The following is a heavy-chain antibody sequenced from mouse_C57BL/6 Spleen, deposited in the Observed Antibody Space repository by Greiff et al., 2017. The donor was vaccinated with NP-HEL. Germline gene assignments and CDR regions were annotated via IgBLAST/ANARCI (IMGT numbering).Heavy chain of an antibody. Sequence: VQRVESGPELVKPGASVKISCKASGYAFSSSWMNWVKQRPGKGLEWIGRIYPGDGDTNYNGKFKGKATLTADKSSSTAYMQLSSLTSEDSAVYFCASYDYPAWFAYWGQGTLVTVSA. V-gene: IGHV1-82*01. J-gene: IGHJ3*01. CDR3: ASYDYPAWFAY. CDR2: IYPGDGDT. D-gene: IGHD2-4*01. CDR1: GYAFSSSW.